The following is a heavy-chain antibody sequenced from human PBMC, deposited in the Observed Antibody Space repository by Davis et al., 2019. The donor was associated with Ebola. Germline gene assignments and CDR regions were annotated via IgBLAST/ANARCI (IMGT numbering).Heavy chain of an antibody. CDR2: IYNSRTT. J-gene: IGHJ1*01. CDR1: GESVSSYY. D-gene: IGHD1-26*01. V-gene: IGHV4-59*02. CDR3: ARGKVGATTV. Sequence: SETLSLTCTVSGESVSSYYWSWIRQPPGKGLEWIGYIYNSRTTNYNPSLRSRVTISVDVSKNQFALKLSSVTAADTTVYYCARGKVGATTVWGRGSLVTVSS.